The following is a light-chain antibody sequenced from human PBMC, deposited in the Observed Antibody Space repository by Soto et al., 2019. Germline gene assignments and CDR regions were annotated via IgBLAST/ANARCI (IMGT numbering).Light chain of an antibody. CDR1: QSVLHTSNNKNY. CDR3: QQYYSTPVS. CDR2: WAS. J-gene: IGKJ4*01. V-gene: IGKV4-1*01. Sequence: DIVMTQSPDSLAVSLGERATINCKSSQSVLHTSNNKNYLAWYQQKPGQPPKLLIYWASTRESGVPDRVSGSGSGTDFTLTISSLQAEDVAVYYCQQYYSTPVSFGGGTKVDIK.